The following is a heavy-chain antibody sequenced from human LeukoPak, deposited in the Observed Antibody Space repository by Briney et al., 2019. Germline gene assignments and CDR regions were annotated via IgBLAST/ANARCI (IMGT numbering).Heavy chain of an antibody. D-gene: IGHD5-24*01. V-gene: IGHV6-1*01. CDR1: GDSVSSNSAA. CDR2: TYYRSKRYN. Sequence: SQTLSLTCAISGDSVSSNSAAWNWIRQSPSRGLERLGRTYYRSKRYNDYAVSVKSRITINPDTSKNQFSLQLNSVTPEDTAVYYCARDPDGGDGYNGAFDIWGQVTMVTVSS. J-gene: IGHJ3*02. CDR3: ARDPDGGDGYNGAFDI.